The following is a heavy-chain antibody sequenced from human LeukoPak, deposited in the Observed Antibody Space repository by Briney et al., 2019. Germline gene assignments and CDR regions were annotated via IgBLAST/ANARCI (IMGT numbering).Heavy chain of an antibody. CDR3: VAFYDSIYYMDV. D-gene: IGHD3-22*01. CDR2: IYYGGST. CDR1: GGSISSSSYY. Sequence: SETLSLTCTVSGGSISSSSYYWGWIRQPPGKGLEWIGSIYYGGSTYYNPSLKSRVSISIDTSKSQFFLKLSSVTAADTAVYYSVAFYDSIYYMDVWGKGTTVTVSS. V-gene: IGHV4-39*07. J-gene: IGHJ6*03.